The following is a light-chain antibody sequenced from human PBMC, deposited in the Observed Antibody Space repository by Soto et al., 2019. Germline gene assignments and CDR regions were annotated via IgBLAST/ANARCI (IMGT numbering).Light chain of an antibody. V-gene: IGKV1-5*01. CDR1: QSISSW. J-gene: IGKJ4*01. Sequence: DIQMTQSPSTLSASVGDRVTITCRASQSISSWLAWYQQKPGKAPKLLIYDASSLESGVPSRFSGSGSGTEFTLTISSLQPDDFAVYYCRQYGRSLEFAFGGGTKVEIK. CDR3: RQYGRSLEFA. CDR2: DAS.